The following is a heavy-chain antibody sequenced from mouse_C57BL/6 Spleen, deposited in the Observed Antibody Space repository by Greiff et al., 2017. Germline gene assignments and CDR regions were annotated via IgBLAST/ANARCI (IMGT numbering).Heavy chain of an antibody. J-gene: IGHJ2*01. Sequence: EVQRVESGAELVRPGSSVKMSCKTSGYTFTSYGINWVKQRPGQGLEWIGYIYIGNGYTEYNEKFKGKATLTSDTSSSTAYMQLSSLTSEDSAIYFCARGSYYGSRNYFDYWGQGTTLTVSS. V-gene: IGHV1-58*01. CDR3: ARGSYYGSRNYFDY. D-gene: IGHD1-1*01. CDR1: GYTFTSYG. CDR2: IYIGNGYT.